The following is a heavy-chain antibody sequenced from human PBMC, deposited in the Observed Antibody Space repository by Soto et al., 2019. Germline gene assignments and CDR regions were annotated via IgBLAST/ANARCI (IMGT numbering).Heavy chain of an antibody. V-gene: IGHV4-4*07. Sequence: SETLSLTCTVSGDSMSSYYWNWIRQPAGKGLEWIGRISATGRTSYMSSLKSRITLSVDTSKNQFSLNLKFVTAADTAVYFCARDQSGAADIWGQGTMVTVSS. CDR3: ARDQSGAADI. CDR1: GDSMSSYY. CDR2: ISATGRT. D-gene: IGHD7-27*01. J-gene: IGHJ3*02.